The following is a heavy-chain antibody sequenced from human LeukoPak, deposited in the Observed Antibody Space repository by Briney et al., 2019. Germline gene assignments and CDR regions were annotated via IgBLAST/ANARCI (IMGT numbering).Heavy chain of an antibody. J-gene: IGHJ4*02. CDR3: ARGRRYCSSTSCSICDY. Sequence: GGSLRLSCAVSGFSFSSYSVYWVRQTPDKGLEWVAVLSYDGSTKSYADSVKGRFTISRDNSKSTMYLQMNSLRAEDMAVYYCARGRRYCSSTSCSICDYWGQGTLVTVSS. CDR1: GFSFSSYS. V-gene: IGHV3-30-3*01. D-gene: IGHD2-2*01. CDR2: LSYDGSTK.